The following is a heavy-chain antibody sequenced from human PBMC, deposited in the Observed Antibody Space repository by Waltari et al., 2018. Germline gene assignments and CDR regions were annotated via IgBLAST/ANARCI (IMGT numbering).Heavy chain of an antibody. CDR3: ARDGRGVNSQFNLFDL. J-gene: IGHJ5*02. V-gene: IGHV3-7*01. Sequence: EVQLVESGGGLVQPGGSLRLSCAASGFTFSNYWMNWLRQAPGKGLEWVANVQHDGTEKYYLDSVKGRFTISRDNAKSSPYLQMDSLRAEDTAIYYCARDGRGVNSQFNLFDLWGQGLQVTVSS. D-gene: IGHD2-8*01. CDR2: VQHDGTEK. CDR1: GFTFSNYW.